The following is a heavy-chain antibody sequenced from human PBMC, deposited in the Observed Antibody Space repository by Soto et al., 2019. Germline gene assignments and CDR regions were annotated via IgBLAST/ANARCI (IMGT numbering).Heavy chain of an antibody. Sequence: GESLKISCKGSGYSFAGYWITWVRQEPGKGLEWMGRIDPSDSQTYYSPSFRGHVTISATKSITTVFLQWGSLRASDTAMYYCARQIYDSDTGPNFQYYFDSWGQGTPVTVSS. J-gene: IGHJ4*02. CDR1: GYSFAGYW. CDR3: ARQIYDSDTGPNFQYYFDS. V-gene: IGHV5-10-1*01. CDR2: IDPSDSQT. D-gene: IGHD3-22*01.